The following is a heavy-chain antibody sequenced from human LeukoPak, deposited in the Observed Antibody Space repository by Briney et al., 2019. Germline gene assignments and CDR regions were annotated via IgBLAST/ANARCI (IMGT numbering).Heavy chain of an antibody. CDR3: ARDRIAARPFFDY. J-gene: IGHJ4*02. CDR1: GGSISSSSYY. D-gene: IGHD6-6*01. V-gene: IGHV4-39*07. Sequence: KTSETLSLTCTVSGGSISSSSYYWGWLRQPPGKGLEWIGSIYYSGSTYYNPSLKSRVTISVDTSKNQFSLKLSSVTAADTAVYYCARDRIAARPFFDYWGQGTLVTVSS. CDR2: IYYSGST.